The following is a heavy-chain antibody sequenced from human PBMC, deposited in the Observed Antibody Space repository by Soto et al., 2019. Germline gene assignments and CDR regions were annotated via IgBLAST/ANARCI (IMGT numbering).Heavy chain of an antibody. Sequence: QVQLQESGPGLVKPSQTLSLTCTVSGGSMYSGGYYWSWIRQHPGKGLEWIGYIYYSGSTYYNPSLKSRVIISVDTSKNQFSLDLSSVTAADTAVYYCARSGDSSGYALFDYWGQGSLVTVSS. CDR3: ARSGDSSGYALFDY. V-gene: IGHV4-31*03. CDR2: IYYSGST. J-gene: IGHJ4*02. CDR1: GGSMYSGGYY. D-gene: IGHD3-22*01.